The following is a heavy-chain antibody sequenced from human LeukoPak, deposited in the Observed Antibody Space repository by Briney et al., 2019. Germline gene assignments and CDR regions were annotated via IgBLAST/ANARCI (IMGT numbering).Heavy chain of an antibody. V-gene: IGHV1-2*06. CDR2: INPNSGGT. CDR1: GYTFTGYY. J-gene: IGHJ4*02. D-gene: IGHD2-15*01. Sequence: GASVKVSCKASGYTFTGYYMHWVRQAPGQGLEWMGRINPNSGGTNYAQKFQGRVTVTRDTSISTAYMELSRLRSDDTAVYCCARMGVVVAAGGFWGQGTLVTVSS. CDR3: ARMGVVVAAGGF.